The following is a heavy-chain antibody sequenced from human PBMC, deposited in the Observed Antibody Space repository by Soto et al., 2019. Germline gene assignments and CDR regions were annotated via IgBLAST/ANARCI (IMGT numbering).Heavy chain of an antibody. CDR2: VCGSGAKT. CDR1: GFTFSTYA. J-gene: IGHJ6*02. Sequence: EVQLLESGGGLVQPGGSLRLSCTASGFTFSTYAMTWVRQAPGKGLEWVSTVCGSGAKTYYADTVRGRFTISRDNSKDTLYLQMNTLTAEDTATYYCTRDWTGNTCPCMDVWGQGTTVTVSS. V-gene: IGHV3-23*01. CDR3: TRDWTGNTCPCMDV. D-gene: IGHD2-8*02.